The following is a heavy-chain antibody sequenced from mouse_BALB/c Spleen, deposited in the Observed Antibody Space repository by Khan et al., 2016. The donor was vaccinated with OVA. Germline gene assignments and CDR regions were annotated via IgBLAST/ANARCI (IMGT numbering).Heavy chain of an antibody. V-gene: IGHV1-87*01. D-gene: IGHD1-1*01. CDR3: VRRGITAEYVDY. CDR2: IYPGDGNT. J-gene: IGHJ2*01. Sequence: VQLQQSGTELARPGASVKLSCKASGYTFTSYWMQWVKQRPGQGLEWIGAIYPGDGNTRYTQKFKGKATLTADKSSRPAYMQISSLASEDSAVYFCVRRGITAEYVDYWGQGTTLTVSS. CDR1: GYTFTSYW.